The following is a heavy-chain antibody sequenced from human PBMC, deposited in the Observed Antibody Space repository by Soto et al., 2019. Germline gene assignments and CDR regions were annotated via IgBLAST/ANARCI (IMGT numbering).Heavy chain of an antibody. CDR1: GGTFSSHA. D-gene: IGHD5-12*01. CDR2: IIPIFGTA. CDR3: GRGCGYDSKDCYHAY. J-gene: IGHJ4*01. Sequence: QVQLVQSGAGVRKPGSSVKVSCKASGGTFSSHAISWVRQAPGQGLEWVGGIIPIFGTANHAQKFQGTVTIIADESTSTDYMDLSSLISEDTAMYCCGRGCGYDSKDCYHAYWGHGTLVIVSS. V-gene: IGHV1-69*01.